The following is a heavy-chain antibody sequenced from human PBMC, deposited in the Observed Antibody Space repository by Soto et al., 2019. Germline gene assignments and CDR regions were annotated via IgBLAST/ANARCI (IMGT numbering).Heavy chain of an antibody. J-gene: IGHJ4*02. D-gene: IGHD6-19*01. Sequence: QVQLVESGGGVVQPGRSLRLSCAASGFTFSSYAMHWVRQAPVKGLEWVAVISYDGSNKYYADSVKGRFTISRDNSKNTLYLQMNSMRAADTAVYYCASFTGYSSGWYGGKFDYWGQGTLVTVSS. CDR2: ISYDGSNK. CDR3: ASFTGYSSGWYGGKFDY. CDR1: GFTFSSYA. V-gene: IGHV3-30-3*01.